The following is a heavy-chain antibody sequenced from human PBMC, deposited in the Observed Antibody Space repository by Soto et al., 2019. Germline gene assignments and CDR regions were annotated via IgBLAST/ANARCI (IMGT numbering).Heavy chain of an antibody. D-gene: IGHD3-22*01. CDR2: ISGSGGTT. J-gene: IGHJ4*02. V-gene: IGHV3-23*01. CDR3: AKDHDSSGYYYYYFIY. Sequence: PGGSLRLSCAASGFTFSSYAMSWVRQAPGKGLEWVSAISGSGGTTYYADSVKGRFTISRDNSKNTLYLQMNSLRAEDTAVYYCAKDHDSSGYYYYYFIYWGQGALVTVSS. CDR1: GFTFSSYA.